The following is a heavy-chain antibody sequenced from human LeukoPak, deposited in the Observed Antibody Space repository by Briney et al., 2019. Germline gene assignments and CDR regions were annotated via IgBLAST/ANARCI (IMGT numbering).Heavy chain of an antibody. J-gene: IGHJ4*02. CDR2: IYYTGST. Sequence: SETLSLSCSVSGASFSGGIYYWGWIRQPLGKGLEWFGSIYYTGSTYDNPSLKSRVTISVDTSNNQFSLKLSSVTAADTAVYYCARRGGNGRAFDYCGQGTLVTVSS. CDR1: GASFSGGIYY. V-gene: IGHV4-39*01. D-gene: IGHD4-23*01. CDR3: ARRGGNGRAFDY.